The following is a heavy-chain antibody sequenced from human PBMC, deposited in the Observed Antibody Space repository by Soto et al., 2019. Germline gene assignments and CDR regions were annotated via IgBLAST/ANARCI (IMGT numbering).Heavy chain of an antibody. CDR1: GGSISSSSYY. CDR3: ARLVDPGYCSGGSCYKSFDY. CDR2: IYYIGST. Sequence: SETLSLTCTVSGGSISSSSYYWGWIRQPPGKGLEWIGYIYYIGSTNYNPSLKSRVTMSVDTSKNQFSLKLSSVTAADTAVYYCARLVDPGYCSGGSCYKSFDYWGQGTLVTVSS. V-gene: IGHV4-61*05. D-gene: IGHD2-15*01. J-gene: IGHJ4*02.